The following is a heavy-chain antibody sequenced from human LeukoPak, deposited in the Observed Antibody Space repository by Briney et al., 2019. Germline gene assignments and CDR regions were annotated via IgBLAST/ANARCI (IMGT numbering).Heavy chain of an antibody. V-gene: IGHV4-59*01. D-gene: IGHD3-16*01. CDR2: IYYSGST. CDR1: GGSISTYY. J-gene: IGHJ4*02. Sequence: SETLSLTCTVAGGSISTYYWTWIRQPPGKGPEWIGYIYYSGSTNYNPSLKSRVTMSVDTPKNQFSLKLNSVTAADTAVYYCARDRLGLPVDYWGRGTLVTVPS. CDR3: ARDRLGLPVDY.